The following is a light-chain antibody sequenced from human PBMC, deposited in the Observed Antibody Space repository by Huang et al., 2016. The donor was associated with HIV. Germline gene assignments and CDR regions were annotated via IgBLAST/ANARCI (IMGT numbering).Light chain of an antibody. Sequence: DIQMTQSPSSLSASVGDRVIITCRASQSISSYLTWYQQQPGKAPNLLIYAASSLQSGVPERFSGSGSGTDFTLTIRSLQPEDFATYYCQQSYSNTFTFGAGTKVDVK. V-gene: IGKV1-39*01. CDR1: QSISSY. CDR2: AAS. CDR3: QQSYSNTFT. J-gene: IGKJ3*01.